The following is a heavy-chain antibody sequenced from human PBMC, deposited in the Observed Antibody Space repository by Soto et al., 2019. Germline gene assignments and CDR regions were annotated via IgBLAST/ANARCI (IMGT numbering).Heavy chain of an antibody. CDR2: ISGSGGST. Sequence: GGSLRLSCAASGFTFSSYAMSWVRQAPGKGLEWVSAISGSGGSTYYADSVKGRFTISRDNSKNTLYLQMNSLRAEDTAVYYCAKDLYRYYYDSSGYYNDYWGQGTLVTVSS. V-gene: IGHV3-23*01. J-gene: IGHJ4*02. D-gene: IGHD3-22*01. CDR1: GFTFSSYA. CDR3: AKDLYRYYYDSSGYYNDY.